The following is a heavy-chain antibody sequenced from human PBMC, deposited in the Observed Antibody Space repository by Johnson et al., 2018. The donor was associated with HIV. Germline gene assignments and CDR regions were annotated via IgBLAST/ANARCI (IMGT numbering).Heavy chain of an antibody. J-gene: IGHJ3*02. Sequence: QVQLVESGGGVVQPGRSLRLSCAASGFTFSSYAMHWVRQAPGKGLEWVAVISSDGSNKYYADSVKGRFTISRDNSKNTLYLQMNSLRAEDTAVYYCARGGAWEVRPGAFDIWGQGTTVTVSS. CDR2: ISSDGSNK. CDR1: GFTFSSYA. CDR3: ARGGAWEVRPGAFDI. D-gene: IGHD1-26*01. V-gene: IGHV3-30-3*01.